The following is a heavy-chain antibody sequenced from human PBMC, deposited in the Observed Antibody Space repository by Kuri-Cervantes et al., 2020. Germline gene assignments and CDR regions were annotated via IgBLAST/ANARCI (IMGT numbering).Heavy chain of an antibody. D-gene: IGHD3-16*01. CDR2: INPNSGNT. Sequence: ASVKISCKASGYTFTGYYMHWVRQAPGQGLEWMGWINPNSGNTGYAQKYQGRVTMTRNTSISTAYMELSSLRAEDTAVYYCAREGEVARDYFDYWGQGTLVTVSS. CDR1: GYTFTGYY. J-gene: IGHJ4*02. V-gene: IGHV1-8*02. CDR3: AREGEVARDYFDY.